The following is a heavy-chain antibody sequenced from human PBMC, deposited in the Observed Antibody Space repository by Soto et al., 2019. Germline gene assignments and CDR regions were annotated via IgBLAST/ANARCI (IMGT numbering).Heavy chain of an antibody. CDR1: GGTFSSYA. J-gene: IGHJ6*02. D-gene: IGHD6-19*01. CDR2: IIPIFGTA. Sequence: SVKVSCKSSGGTFSSYAISWVRQAPGQGLEWMGGIIPIFGTANYAQKFQGRVTITADESTSTAYMELSSLRSEDTAVYYCARDQESSGWYYYGIDVWGQGTTVTVSS. CDR3: ARDQESSGWYYYGIDV. V-gene: IGHV1-69*13.